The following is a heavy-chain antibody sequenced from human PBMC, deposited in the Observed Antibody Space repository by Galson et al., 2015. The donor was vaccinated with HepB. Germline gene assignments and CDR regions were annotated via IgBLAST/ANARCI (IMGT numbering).Heavy chain of an antibody. V-gene: IGHV3-53*04. CDR1: GFTVSRNY. Sequence: SLRLSCAASGFTVSRNYMSWVRQAPGKGLEWVSLIYSGGSTFYAASVKGRFTISRHNSKNTLYLQMNTLRAEDTAVYYCARGANRGASELDYWGQGTLVTVSS. CDR3: ARGANRGASELDY. D-gene: IGHD1-14*01. J-gene: IGHJ4*02. CDR2: IYSGGST.